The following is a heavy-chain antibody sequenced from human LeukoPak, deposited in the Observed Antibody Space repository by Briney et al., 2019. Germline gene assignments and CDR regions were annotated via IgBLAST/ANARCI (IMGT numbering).Heavy chain of an antibody. D-gene: IGHD1-1*01. Sequence: SGTLSLTCVVSGGSISSSNWWSWVRQPPGKGLEWIGEIYHSGSTNSNPSLESRVTISLDKSKNHFSLNLSSVTAADSAMYYCARASHWNQLHYFDYWGQGTLVTVSS. CDR1: GGSISSSNW. CDR3: ARASHWNQLHYFDY. CDR2: IYHSGST. V-gene: IGHV4-4*02. J-gene: IGHJ4*02.